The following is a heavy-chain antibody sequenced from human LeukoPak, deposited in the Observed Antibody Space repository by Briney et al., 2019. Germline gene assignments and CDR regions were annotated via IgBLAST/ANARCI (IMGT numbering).Heavy chain of an antibody. D-gene: IGHD3-22*01. CDR3: ARVLFTDYYDSSGPSGEDY. V-gene: IGHV1-69*13. Sequence: ASVKVSCKASGGTFISYAISWVRQAPGQGLEWVGGIIPIFGTANYAQKFQGRVTITADESTSTAYMELSSLRSEDTAVYYCARVLFTDYYDSSGPSGEDYWGQGTLVTVSS. CDR2: IIPIFGTA. CDR1: GGTFISYA. J-gene: IGHJ4*02.